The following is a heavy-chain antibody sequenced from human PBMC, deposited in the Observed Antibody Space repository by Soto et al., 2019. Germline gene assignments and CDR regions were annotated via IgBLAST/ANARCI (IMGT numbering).Heavy chain of an antibody. CDR1: GFTVSNSY. V-gene: IGHV3-53*01. CDR3: TRDVPPRGYADY. Sequence: GGSLRLSCAASGFTVSNSYMSWVRQAPGKGLEWVSVIYSAGTTYYADSVKGRFTISRDKSKNTLYLQMNSLRAEDTAVYYCTRDVPPRGYADYWGQGTLVTVSS. CDR2: IYSAGTT. J-gene: IGHJ4*02. D-gene: IGHD5-12*01.